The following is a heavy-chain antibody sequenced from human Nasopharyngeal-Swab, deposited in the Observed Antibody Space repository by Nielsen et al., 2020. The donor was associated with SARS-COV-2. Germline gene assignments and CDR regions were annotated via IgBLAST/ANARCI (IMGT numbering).Heavy chain of an antibody. CDR2: ISVPSLTT. D-gene: IGHD2-2*01. J-gene: IGHJ4*02. CDR1: GFPLKNYN. CDR3: ARWRGSTTWYFDY. V-gene: IGHV3-48*04. Sequence: GESLKISCAVSGFPLKNYNMIWVRQAPGKGLEWLSYISVPSLTTYYADSVKGRFTISRDNAKNTLYLQLNSLRVEDTAVYYCARWRGSTTWYFDYWGQGTLVTVSS.